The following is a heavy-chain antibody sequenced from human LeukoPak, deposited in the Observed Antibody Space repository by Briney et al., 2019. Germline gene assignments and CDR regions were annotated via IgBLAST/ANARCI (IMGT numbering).Heavy chain of an antibody. CDR3: AKSTAPAGYYLDY. Sequence: GGSLRLSCAASGFTFSTYGMHWIRKAPGKGLEWVAIISYDGNDKDYADSVRGRFTISRDNSKNTLYLQMNSLRGEDTAVYYCAKSTAPAGYYLDYWGQGILVTVSS. J-gene: IGHJ4*02. D-gene: IGHD2-2*01. CDR1: GFTFSTYG. V-gene: IGHV3-30*18. CDR2: ISYDGNDK.